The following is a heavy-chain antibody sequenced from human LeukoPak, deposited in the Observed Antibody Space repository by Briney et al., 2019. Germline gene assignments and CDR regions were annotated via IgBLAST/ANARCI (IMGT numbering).Heavy chain of an antibody. CDR1: GGSISSYY. V-gene: IGHV4-59*01. Sequence: SETLSLTCTVSGGSISSYYWSWIRQPPGKGLEWIGYIYYSGSTNYNPSLKSRVTISVDTSKNQFSLKLSSVTAAATAVYYCARAPSLGYCSSTSCPYYYYGMDVWGQGTTVTVSS. CDR3: ARAPSLGYCSSTSCPYYYYGMDV. J-gene: IGHJ6*02. CDR2: IYYSGST. D-gene: IGHD2-2*01.